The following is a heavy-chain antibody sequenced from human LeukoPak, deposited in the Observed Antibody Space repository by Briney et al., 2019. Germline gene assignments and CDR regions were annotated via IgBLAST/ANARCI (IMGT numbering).Heavy chain of an antibody. CDR2: ISHSGST. Sequence: SETLSLTCTVSGGSISSYYWSWIRQPPGKGLEWIGCISHSGSTDYNPSLKSRLTMSVDTSKNQFSLKLTSVTAADTAMYYCARGLRPRDYYYYGLDVWGPGTTVTVSS. V-gene: IGHV4-59*01. J-gene: IGHJ6*02. CDR3: ARGLRPRDYYYYGLDV. D-gene: IGHD4-17*01. CDR1: GGSISSYY.